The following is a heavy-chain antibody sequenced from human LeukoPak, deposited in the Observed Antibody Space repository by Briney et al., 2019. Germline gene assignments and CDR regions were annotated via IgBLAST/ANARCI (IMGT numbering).Heavy chain of an antibody. CDR2: IYYSGST. CDR3: ARSSGWSPYYFYMDV. V-gene: IGHV4-59*08. D-gene: IGHD6-19*01. Sequence: SETLSLTCTVSGGSFSTYYWSWIRQRPGKGLEWIGYIYYSGSTNYNPSLKSRVTISVDTSKNQFSLKLSSVTAADTAVYYCARSSGWSPYYFYMDVWVKGTTVTVFS. J-gene: IGHJ6*03. CDR1: GGSFSTYY.